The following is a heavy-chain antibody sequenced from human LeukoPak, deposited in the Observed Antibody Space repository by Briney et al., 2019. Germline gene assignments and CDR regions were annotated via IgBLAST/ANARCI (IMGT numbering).Heavy chain of an antibody. CDR3: AKAHYYGSGSYLGVDY. D-gene: IGHD3-10*01. J-gene: IGHJ4*02. Sequence: GRSLRLSCAASGFTFSSYSMHWVRQAPGKGLEWVAVISYEGSNKYYADSVKGRFTISRDNSKNTLYLQMNSLRAEDTAVYYCAKAHYYGSGSYLGVDYWGQGTLVTVSS. CDR1: GFTFSSYS. CDR2: ISYEGSNK. V-gene: IGHV3-30*18.